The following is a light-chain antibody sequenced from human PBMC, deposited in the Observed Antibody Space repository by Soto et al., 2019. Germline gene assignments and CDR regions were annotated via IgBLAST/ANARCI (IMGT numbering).Light chain of an antibody. CDR3: QQRLSWPIT. Sequence: EIVLTQSPSTLSWSAGERATLSCRASQSVSSYLAWYQQKPGQAPRLLIYDASNRATGVPARFSGSGSGTDDTLTISSLETEDFAVYYCQQRLSWPITFGQGTRLEIK. CDR1: QSVSSY. CDR2: DAS. J-gene: IGKJ5*01. V-gene: IGKV3-11*01.